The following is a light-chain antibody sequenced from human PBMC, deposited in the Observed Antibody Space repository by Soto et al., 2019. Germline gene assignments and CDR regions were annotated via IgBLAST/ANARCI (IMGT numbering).Light chain of an antibody. CDR2: AAS. V-gene: IGKV1-12*01. CDR3: QQTDSFPYT. Sequence: DIHMTQSPSSVSASVGDRVTITCRASQGITSWLVWYQQKPGKAPKLLIYAASSLQSGVPSRFSGSGSGTDFSLTISSLQPEDCATYYCQQTDSFPYTFGRGTKVEIK. CDR1: QGITSW. J-gene: IGKJ2*01.